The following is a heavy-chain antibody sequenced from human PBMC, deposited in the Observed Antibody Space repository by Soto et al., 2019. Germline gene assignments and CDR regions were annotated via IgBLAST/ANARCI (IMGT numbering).Heavy chain of an antibody. CDR1: GGTLSTYT. CDR2: IIPILDIA. V-gene: IGHV1-69*04. D-gene: IGHD6-19*01. J-gene: IGHJ4*02. Sequence: SVKVSCKASGGTLSTYTINWVRQAPGQGLEWMGRIIPILDIADYAQKFQGRVTITADKSTSTAYMELTSLTPEDTAVYYCARDSRVVYHSSGWYFLIWGQGTLVTVSS. CDR3: ARDSRVVYHSSGWYFLI.